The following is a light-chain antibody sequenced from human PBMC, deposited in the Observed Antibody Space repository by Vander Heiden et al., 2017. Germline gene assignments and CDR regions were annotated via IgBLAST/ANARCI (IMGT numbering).Light chain of an antibody. V-gene: IGLV3-19*01. J-gene: IGLJ2*01. CDR1: RLRRYY. CDR3: NSRDSSGKHVV. Sequence: SSELPQDPAVSVALGQTVRITFPGDRLRRYYPSWYQQKPGQAPVLVFYGENNRPSGIPDRCSGSSSGNTASLTITGAQAEDEADYYCNSRDSSGKHVVFGGGTKLTVL. CDR2: GEN.